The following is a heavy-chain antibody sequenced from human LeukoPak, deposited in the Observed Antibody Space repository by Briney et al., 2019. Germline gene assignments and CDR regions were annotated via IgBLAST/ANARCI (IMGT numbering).Heavy chain of an antibody. Sequence: ASVKVSRKASGGTFSSYAISWVRQAPGQGLEWMGRIIPIFGTANYAQKFQGRVTITTDESTSTAYMELSSLRSEDTAVYYCAREVPELNNAFDIWGQGTMVTVSS. V-gene: IGHV1-69*05. J-gene: IGHJ3*02. CDR2: IIPIFGTA. D-gene: IGHD1-26*01. CDR3: AREVPELNNAFDI. CDR1: GGTFSSYA.